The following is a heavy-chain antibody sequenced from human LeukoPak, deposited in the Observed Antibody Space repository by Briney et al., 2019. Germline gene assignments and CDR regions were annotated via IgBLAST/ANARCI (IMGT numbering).Heavy chain of an antibody. V-gene: IGHV3-30*04. D-gene: IGHD2-15*01. CDR2: ISYDGGYK. Sequence: GGSLRLSCAASGFTFSSYAMHWVRQAPGKGLEWVAVISYDGGYKFHADSVKGRFTISRDNAKNSLYLQMNSLRAEDTAVYYCARDHGGKGYYFDYWGQGTLVTVSS. J-gene: IGHJ4*02. CDR3: ARDHGGKGYYFDY. CDR1: GFTFSSYA.